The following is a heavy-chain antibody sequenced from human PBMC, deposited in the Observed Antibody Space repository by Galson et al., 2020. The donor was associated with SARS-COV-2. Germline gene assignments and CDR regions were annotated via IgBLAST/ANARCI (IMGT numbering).Heavy chain of an antibody. J-gene: IGHJ4*02. CDR3: ATRGSLGYCSGGSCYSGLFDY. V-gene: IGHV3-23*01. CDR1: GFTFRSYA. Sequence: GESLKISCAASGFTFRSYAMSWVRQAPGKGLEWVSAISGSGGSTYYADSVKGRFTISRDNSKNTLYLQMNSLRAEDTAVYYCATRGSLGYCSGGSCYSGLFDYWGQGTRVTVSS. CDR2: ISGSGGST. D-gene: IGHD2-15*01.